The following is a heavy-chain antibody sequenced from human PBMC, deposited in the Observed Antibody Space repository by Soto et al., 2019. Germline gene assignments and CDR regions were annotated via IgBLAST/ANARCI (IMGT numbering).Heavy chain of an antibody. CDR3: AKVSTTHTFGPLDP. CDR1: GFTFDDYG. Sequence: GGSLRLSCAASGFTFDDYGMHWVRQAPGKGLEWVSGISWNSGSIGYADSVRGRFIISRDNAKNSLYLQMNNLRPEDTAFYFCAKVSTTHTFGPLDPWGQGTLVTVSS. J-gene: IGHJ5*02. D-gene: IGHD1-1*01. CDR2: ISWNSGSI. V-gene: IGHV3-9*01.